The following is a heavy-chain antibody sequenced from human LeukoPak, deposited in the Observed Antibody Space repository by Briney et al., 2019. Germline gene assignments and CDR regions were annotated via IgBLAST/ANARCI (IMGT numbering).Heavy chain of an antibody. CDR1: GGSINNYY. Sequence: SETMSLICTVSGGSINNYYWSWIRQPAGKGLEWIGRIYTSVSTNYNPSLKSRVTMSIDTSKNQLSLKLSSVTAADTAVYFCARSRGYSSGGLSFDYWGEGTLVTVSS. D-gene: IGHD6-19*01. CDR2: IYTSVST. V-gene: IGHV4-4*07. CDR3: ARSRGYSSGGLSFDY. J-gene: IGHJ4*02.